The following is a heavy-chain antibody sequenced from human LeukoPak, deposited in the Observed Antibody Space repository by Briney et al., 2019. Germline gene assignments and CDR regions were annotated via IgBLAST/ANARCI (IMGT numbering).Heavy chain of an antibody. J-gene: IGHJ6*03. CDR1: ELPLRIYW. CDR3: TRDAGGYNNLYYMDV. D-gene: IGHD1-14*01. CDR2: IKQDGSEK. V-gene: IGHV3-7*01. Sequence: GGSLRLSCAPSELPLRIYWAVGVPEAPEGAREWVANIKQDGSEKYYVDSVKGRFTISRDNAKNSLYLQMNSLRAEDTAVYYCTRDAGGYNNLYYMDVWGKGATVIVSS.